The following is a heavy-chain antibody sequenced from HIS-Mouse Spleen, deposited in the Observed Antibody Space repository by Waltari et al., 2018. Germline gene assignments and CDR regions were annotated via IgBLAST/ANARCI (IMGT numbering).Heavy chain of an antibody. CDR2: IYYSGRT. J-gene: IGHJ4*02. D-gene: IGHD2-2*01. V-gene: IGHV4-39*07. CDR1: GGSISSSSYY. CDR3: ARDLIRAVPAAMIKDY. Sequence: QLQLQESGPGLVKPSETLSLTCTVSGGSISSSSYYWGWIRQPPGKGLEWIGSIYYSGRTHERPSRKSRVTISGETSKNQVSLKLGSVTAADTAVYYCARDLIRAVPAAMIKDYWGQGTLVTVSS.